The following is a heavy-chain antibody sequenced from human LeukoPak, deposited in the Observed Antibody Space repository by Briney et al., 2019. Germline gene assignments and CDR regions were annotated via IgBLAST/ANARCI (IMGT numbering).Heavy chain of an antibody. D-gene: IGHD1-14*01. V-gene: IGHV1-69*05. CDR3: ARDLTKYWYFDL. CDR2: IIPIFGTA. J-gene: IGHJ2*01. Sequence: SVKVSCKASGGTFSSYAISWVQQAPGQGLEWMGRIIPIFGTANYAQKFQGRVTITTDESTSTAYMELSSLRSEDTAVYYCARDLTKYWYFDLWGRGTLVTVSS. CDR1: GGTFSSYA.